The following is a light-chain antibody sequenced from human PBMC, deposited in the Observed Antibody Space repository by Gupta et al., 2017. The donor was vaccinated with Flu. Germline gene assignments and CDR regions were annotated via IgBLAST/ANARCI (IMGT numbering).Light chain of an antibody. J-gene: IGKJ4*01. Sequence: RATLSCRASQSVSSSYLAWYQQKPGQAPRLLIYGASSRATGIQDRFSGSGSGTDFTLTISRLEPEDFAVYYCQQYGSSPRLTFGGGTKVEIK. V-gene: IGKV3-20*01. CDR2: GAS. CDR1: QSVSSSY. CDR3: QQYGSSPRLT.